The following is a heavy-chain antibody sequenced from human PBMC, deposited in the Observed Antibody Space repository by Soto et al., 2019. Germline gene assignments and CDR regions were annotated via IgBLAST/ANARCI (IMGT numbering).Heavy chain of an antibody. CDR2: ISYDGARK. Sequence: QVQLVESGGGVVQPGRSLRLSCAASGFTFSIYAMHWVRQAPGKGLEWVAVISYDGARKAYANSVKGRLTISRDTSKNTLYLQMNSLSVEDTAAYYCSRGDREDTAVVIGARPGEYGMDVWGRGTTVTVSS. D-gene: IGHD2-15*01. J-gene: IGHJ6*02. CDR3: SRGDREDTAVVIGARPGEYGMDV. V-gene: IGHV3-30-3*01. CDR1: GFTFSIYA.